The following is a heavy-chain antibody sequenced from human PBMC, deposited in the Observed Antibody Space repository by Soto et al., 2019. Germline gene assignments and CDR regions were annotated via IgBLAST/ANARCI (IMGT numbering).Heavy chain of an antibody. V-gene: IGHV1-46*01. CDR1: GYTFTSYY. J-gene: IGHJ4*02. Sequence: GASVKVSCKASGYTFTSYYMHWVRQAPGQGLEWMGIINPSGGSTSYAQKFQGRVTMTRDTSTSTVYMELSSLRSEDTAVYYCARDGIAAAGTWGVFDYWGQGTLVTVSS. CDR2: INPSGGST. CDR3: ARDGIAAAGTWGVFDY. D-gene: IGHD6-13*01.